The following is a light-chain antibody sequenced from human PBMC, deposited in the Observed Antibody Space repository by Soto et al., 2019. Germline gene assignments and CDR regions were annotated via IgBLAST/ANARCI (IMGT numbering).Light chain of an antibody. CDR3: QSRSNWPLT. CDR1: QSFCNY. J-gene: IGKJ4*01. CDR2: DAS. Sequence: EIVLTQSPATLSLSPGERDTISCRTSQSFCNYLAWYQQKPGQSPRLLIYDASNRATGIPARFSGSGSGTDFTLTFSSLEPDDFAVYYCQSRSNWPLTFGGGTKVDIK. V-gene: IGKV3-11*01.